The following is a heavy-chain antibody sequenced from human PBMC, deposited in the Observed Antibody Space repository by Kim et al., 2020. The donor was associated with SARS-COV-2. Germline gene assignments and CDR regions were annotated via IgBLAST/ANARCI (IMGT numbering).Heavy chain of an antibody. D-gene: IGHD1-26*01. CDR3: ARGGGSGRDYFPFDY. CDR2: ISSGDITI. V-gene: IGHV3-48*03. J-gene: IGHJ4*01. Sequence: GGSLRLSCAASGFTFSSYEMNWVRQTPGKGLEWVSYISSGDITIHYADSVKGRFTISRDNAKNSLYLQMNSLRAEDTAVYYCARGGGSGRDYFPFDYWG. CDR1: GFTFSSYE.